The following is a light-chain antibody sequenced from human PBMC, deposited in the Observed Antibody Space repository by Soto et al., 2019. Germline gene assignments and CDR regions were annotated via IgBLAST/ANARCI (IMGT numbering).Light chain of an antibody. J-gene: IGKJ1*01. Sequence: IFVTQSPATLSVSPWEIATLSWRASQSVSSNLAWYQQKPGQAPRLLIYAASTRATGIPARFSGSGSGTEFTLTISSLQSEDFAVYYCQQYNIWWAFGQGTKV. CDR1: QSVSSN. CDR3: QQYNIWWA. V-gene: IGKV3-15*01. CDR2: AAS.